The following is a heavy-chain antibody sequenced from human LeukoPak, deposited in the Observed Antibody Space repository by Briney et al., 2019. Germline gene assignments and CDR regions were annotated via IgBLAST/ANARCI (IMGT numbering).Heavy chain of an antibody. Sequence: HPSETLSLTCTVSGYSISSGYYWAWIRQPPGKGLEWIGNIYHSGSTYYNPSLKSRVTISVDTSKNQFSLQLTSVTAADTAVYYCARAYSSSWYFNWFDPWGQGTLVTVSS. CDR1: GYSISSGYY. CDR2: IYHSGST. J-gene: IGHJ5*02. V-gene: IGHV4-38-2*02. D-gene: IGHD6-13*01. CDR3: ARAYSSSWYFNWFDP.